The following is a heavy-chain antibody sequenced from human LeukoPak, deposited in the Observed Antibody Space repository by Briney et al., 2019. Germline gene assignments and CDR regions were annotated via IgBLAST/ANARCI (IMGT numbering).Heavy chain of an antibody. V-gene: IGHV3-7*01. J-gene: IGHJ6*03. CDR1: GFTFSSYW. CDR3: ARVGYDYVWGSPFYYYYMDV. D-gene: IGHD3-16*01. Sequence: GGSLRLSCEASGFTFSSYWMSWVRQAPGKGLEWVANIRQDESEKYYADSVKGRFTISRDNAKNSLYLQMNSLRAEDTAAYYCARVGYDYVWGSPFYYYYMDVWGQGTTVTVSS. CDR2: IRQDESEK.